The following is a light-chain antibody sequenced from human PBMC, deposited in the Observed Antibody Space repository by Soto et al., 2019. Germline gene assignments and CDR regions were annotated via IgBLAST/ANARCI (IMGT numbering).Light chain of an antibody. J-gene: IGKJ1*01. V-gene: IGKV1-5*01. CDR2: HAS. CDR3: QPYYSYLPT. CDR1: QSISNW. Sequence: DIQMTQSPSTLPASVGDIVTITCRSSQSISNWLAWYQQKPGTAPKVLIYHASNLQSGVPSRFSGSGSGTDFTLTISCLQSEDFATYNCQPYYSYLPTFGHVTKVDTK.